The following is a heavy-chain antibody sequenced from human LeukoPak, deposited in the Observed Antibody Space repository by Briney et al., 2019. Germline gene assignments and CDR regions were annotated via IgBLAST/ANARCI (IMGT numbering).Heavy chain of an antibody. CDR2: IYYSGST. J-gene: IGHJ2*01. D-gene: IGHD2/OR15-2a*01. CDR3: ARAFRARYFDL. V-gene: IGHV4-39*01. Sequence: SETLSLTCTISGGSITGSSYYWGWIRQPPGKGLEWIGIIYYSGSTYYNPSLKGRVTISVDTSKNQFSLKLSSVTAADTAVYYCARAFRARYFDLWGRGTLVTVSS. CDR1: GGSITGSSYY.